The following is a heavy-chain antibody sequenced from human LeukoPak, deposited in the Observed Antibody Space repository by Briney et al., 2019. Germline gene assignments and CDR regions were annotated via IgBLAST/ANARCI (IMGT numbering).Heavy chain of an antibody. J-gene: IGHJ4*02. CDR1: GYTFSDYG. D-gene: IGHD1-26*01. Sequence: GASVKVSCKASGYTFSDYGISWLRQAPGQGLEWMGWINGYNGYTNYGQNFQGRVTVTTDTSTNTAYMELRSLRYDDTAIYYCARGGGTYYYFDHWGQGTLVTVSS. CDR2: INGYNGYT. V-gene: IGHV1-18*01. CDR3: ARGGGTYYYFDH.